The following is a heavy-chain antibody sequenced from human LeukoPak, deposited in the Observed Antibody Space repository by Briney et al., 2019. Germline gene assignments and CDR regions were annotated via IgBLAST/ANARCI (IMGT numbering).Heavy chain of an antibody. CDR3: AIGNILTGYSD. D-gene: IGHD3-9*01. CDR2: IGFAGDT. CDR1: GFTFINYD. J-gene: IGHJ4*02. V-gene: IGHV3-13*04. Sequence: GGSLRLSCAACGFTFINYDMHWVRQATGEGLEWVSAIGFAGDTYYAGSVKGRFTISRENAKNSLYLQMNSLRAGDTAVYYCAIGNILTGYSDWGQGTLVTVSS.